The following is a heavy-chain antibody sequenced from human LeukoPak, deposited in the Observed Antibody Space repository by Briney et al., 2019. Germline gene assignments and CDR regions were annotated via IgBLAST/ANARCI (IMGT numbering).Heavy chain of an antibody. V-gene: IGHV3-30*02. J-gene: IGHJ4*02. D-gene: IGHD6-19*01. CDR2: IRYDGSNK. CDR3: AKDHYAVAGLIDY. Sequence: PGGSLRLSCAASGFTFSSYGMTWVRQAPGKGLEWVAFIRYDGSNKYYADSVKGRFTISRDNSKNTLYLQMNSLRAEDTAVYYCAKDHYAVAGLIDYWGQGTLVTVSS. CDR1: GFTFSSYG.